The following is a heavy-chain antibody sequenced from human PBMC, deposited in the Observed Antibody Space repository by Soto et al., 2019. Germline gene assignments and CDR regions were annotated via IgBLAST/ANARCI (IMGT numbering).Heavy chain of an antibody. Sequence: QVQLQESGPGLVKPSETLSLTCTVPGGSGNIGTYYWSWISQPPGKGLEWIGFIHYSGSTNYNPSLKSRVTMSVDTSKNQFSLKLTSVNAADTAVYYCTRGGDAYKNGHCGQGTLVTVSS. CDR3: TRGGDAYKNGH. CDR1: GGSGNIGTYY. D-gene: IGHD2-21*01. CDR2: IHYSGST. J-gene: IGHJ4*02. V-gene: IGHV4-61*01.